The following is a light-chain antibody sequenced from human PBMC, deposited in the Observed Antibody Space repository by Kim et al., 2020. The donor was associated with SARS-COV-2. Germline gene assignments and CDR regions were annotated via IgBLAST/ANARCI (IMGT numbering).Light chain of an antibody. CDR2: GAS. Sequence: SPGESATLSCRASHSVSTNLAWYHHKPGQPPRLLIYGASTRAPSVPARFSGTGSGTDFTLTVSSLQSEDFAVYYCHQYNDWPPGDTFGQGTKLEI. CDR3: HQYNDWPPGDT. CDR1: HSVSTN. V-gene: IGKV3-15*01. J-gene: IGKJ2*01.